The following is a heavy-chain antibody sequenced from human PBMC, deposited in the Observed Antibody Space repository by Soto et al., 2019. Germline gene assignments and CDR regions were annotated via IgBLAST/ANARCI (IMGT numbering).Heavy chain of an antibody. D-gene: IGHD6-6*01. CDR1: GFAFSNYA. V-gene: IGHV3-23*01. Sequence: GSLRLSCAASGFAFSNYAMHWVGQAPGKGLEWVSSISTSIDATYYADSVKGQFTISRGDSKNTLYLQMNSLRAEGSGVYYCAKDRTVAARNFDYWGQGTKVTVSS. CDR2: ISTSIDAT. J-gene: IGHJ4*02. CDR3: AKDRTVAARNFDY.